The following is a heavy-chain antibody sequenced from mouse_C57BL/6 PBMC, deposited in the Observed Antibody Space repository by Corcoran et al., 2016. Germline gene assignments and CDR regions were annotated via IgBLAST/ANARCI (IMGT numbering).Heavy chain of an antibody. CDR3: ARRGYGSSYDFDV. V-gene: IGHV14-3*01. Sequence: EVQLQQSVAELVMPGASVKLSCTASGFNIKNTYMHWVKQRPEQGLEWIGRIDPANGNTKYAPKFQGKATITADTSSNTAYLQLSSPTSEDTAIYYCARRGYGSSYDFDVWGTGTTVTVSS. CDR1: GFNIKNTY. D-gene: IGHD1-1*01. CDR2: IDPANGNT. J-gene: IGHJ1*03.